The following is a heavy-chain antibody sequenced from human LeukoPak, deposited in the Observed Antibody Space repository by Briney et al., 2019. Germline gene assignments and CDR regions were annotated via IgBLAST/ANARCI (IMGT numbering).Heavy chain of an antibody. CDR1: GGSFSGYY. D-gene: IGHD5-18*01. J-gene: IGHJ4*02. Sequence: SETLSLTCAVYGGSFSGYYWSWIRQPPGKGLEWIGEINHSGSTNYNPSLKSRVTISVDTSKNQFSLKLSSVTAADTAVYYCARGRRRYSYSRYFDYWGQGTLVTVSS. V-gene: IGHV4-34*01. CDR2: INHSGST. CDR3: ARGRRRYSYSRYFDY.